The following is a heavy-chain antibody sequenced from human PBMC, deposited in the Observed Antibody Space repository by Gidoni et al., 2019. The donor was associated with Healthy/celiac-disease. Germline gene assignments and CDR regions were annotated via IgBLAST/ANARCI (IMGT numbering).Heavy chain of an antibody. V-gene: IGHV4-34*01. CDR2: INHSGST. CDR1: GGSFSGYY. J-gene: IGHJ4*02. CDR3: ARGLKPSY. Sequence: QVQLQQWGAGLLKPSETLSLNCAVYGGSFSGYYWSWIRQPPGKGLEWIGEINHSGSTNYNPSLKSRVTISVDTSKNQFSLKLSSVTAADTAVYYCARGLKPSYWGQGTLVTVSS.